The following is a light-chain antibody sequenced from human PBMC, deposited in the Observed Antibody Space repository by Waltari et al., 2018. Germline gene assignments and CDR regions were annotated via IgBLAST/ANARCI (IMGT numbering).Light chain of an antibody. J-gene: IGLJ3*02. CDR2: EVS. CDR3: TSFTSRSTWV. CDR1: STDVGAEHF. Sequence: QSALTQPVSVSESPGQSITIPCTGTSTDVGAEHFFSESQQHPGQAPKLSIYEVSNRPSGVSSRFSASKAGNTASLTISGLQAEDEADYYCTSFTSRSTWVFGGGTKLTVL. V-gene: IGLV2-14*01.